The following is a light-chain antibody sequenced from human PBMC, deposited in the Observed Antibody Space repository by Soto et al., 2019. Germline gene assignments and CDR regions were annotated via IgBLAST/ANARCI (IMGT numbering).Light chain of an antibody. CDR1: QGISSY. V-gene: IGKV1-9*01. CDR3: QQLYSYST. J-gene: IGKJ5*01. Sequence: DIQLTQSPSFLSASVGDRVTITCRASQGISSYLAWYQQKPGKAPRLLIYAASTLQSGVPSRFSGGGSGTDFTLTISSLQPEDFATYYCQQLYSYSTFGQGTRLELK. CDR2: AAS.